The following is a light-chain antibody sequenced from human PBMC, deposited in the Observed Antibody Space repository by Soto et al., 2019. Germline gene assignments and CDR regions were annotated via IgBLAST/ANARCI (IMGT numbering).Light chain of an antibody. V-gene: IGKV3-15*01. CDR3: QQYNNWPLT. CDR1: QSVGSN. CDR2: VAS. Sequence: EIVMTQSPATLSVSPGERATLSCRARQSVGSNLAWYQQKPGQAPRLLIYVASTRATGLPARFSGSGSGTEFALTISSLQSEDFAVYYCQQYNNWPLTFGGGTKVEIK. J-gene: IGKJ4*01.